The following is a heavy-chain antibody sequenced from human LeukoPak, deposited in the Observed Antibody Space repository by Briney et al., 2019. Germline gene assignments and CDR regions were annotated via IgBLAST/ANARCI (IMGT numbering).Heavy chain of an antibody. V-gene: IGHV3-30*02. CDR3: ASGGSKIGYCSSTSCYGDY. CDR1: GFTFSSYW. Sequence: GGSLRLSCAASGFTFSSYWMSWVRQAPGKGLEWVAFIRYDGSNKYYADSVKGRFTISRDNSKNTLYLQMNSLRAEDTAVYYCASGGSKIGYCSSTSCYGDYWGQGTLVTVSS. CDR2: IRYDGSNK. D-gene: IGHD2-2*01. J-gene: IGHJ4*02.